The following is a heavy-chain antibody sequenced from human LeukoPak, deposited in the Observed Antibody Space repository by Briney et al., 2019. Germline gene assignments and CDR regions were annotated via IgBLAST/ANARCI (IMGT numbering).Heavy chain of an antibody. CDR1: GFTFSSYG. Sequence: GGSLRLSCAASGFTFSSYGMHWVRQAPGKGLEWVAVIWYDGSNKYYADSVKGRFTISRDNSKNTLYLQMNSLRAEDTAVYYCALTSSIAMVTSDAFDIWGQGTMVTVSS. CDR3: ALTSSIAMVTSDAFDI. V-gene: IGHV3-33*01. J-gene: IGHJ3*02. D-gene: IGHD5-18*01. CDR2: IWYDGSNK.